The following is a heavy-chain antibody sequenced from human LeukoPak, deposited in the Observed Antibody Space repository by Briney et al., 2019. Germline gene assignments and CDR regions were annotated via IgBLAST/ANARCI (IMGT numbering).Heavy chain of an antibody. CDR2: ISGSGGST. Sequence: GGSLRLSCAASGFTFSSYAMSWVRQAPGKGLEWVSAISGSGGSTYYADSVKGRLTISRDNSKNTLYLQMNSLRAEDTAVYYCAKALRSERGRGDAFDIWGQGTMVTVSS. V-gene: IGHV3-23*01. CDR3: AKALRSERGRGDAFDI. J-gene: IGHJ3*02. D-gene: IGHD2-15*01. CDR1: GFTFSSYA.